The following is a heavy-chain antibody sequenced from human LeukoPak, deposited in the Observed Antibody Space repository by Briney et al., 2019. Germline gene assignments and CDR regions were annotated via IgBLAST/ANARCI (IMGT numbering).Heavy chain of an antibody. V-gene: IGHV3-23*01. Sequence: GGSLRLSCAASGFTFSSYAMSWVRQAPGKGLEWVSAMSGSGSRTYYADSVKGRFTISRDNSKNTLYLQMSSLRVEDTALYYCAKDRVGAILYFDYWGQGTLVTVSS. D-gene: IGHD1-26*01. J-gene: IGHJ4*02. CDR1: GFTFSSYA. CDR2: MSGSGSRT. CDR3: AKDRVGAILYFDY.